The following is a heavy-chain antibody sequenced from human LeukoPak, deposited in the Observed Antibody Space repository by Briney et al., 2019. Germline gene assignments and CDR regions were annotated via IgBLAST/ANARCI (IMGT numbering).Heavy chain of an antibody. J-gene: IGHJ1*01. D-gene: IGHD6-13*01. CDR2: IYPGDSDT. V-gene: IGHV5-51*01. CDR3: ARSGGNFYSSTWYGH. Sequence: GESLKISCKGSGYSFTSYWIAWVRQIPGKGLEWMGIIYPGDSDTRYSPSFQGQVTISADESISTAYLQWSSLKASDTAMYYCARSGGNFYSSTWYGHWGQGTLVTVSS. CDR1: GYSFTSYW.